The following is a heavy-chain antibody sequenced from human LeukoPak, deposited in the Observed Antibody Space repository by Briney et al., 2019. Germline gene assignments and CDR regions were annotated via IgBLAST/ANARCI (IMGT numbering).Heavy chain of an antibody. CDR3: AKTLWFGELYLPYYCDY. CDR1: GYTFTSYG. Sequence: GASAKDSRKPSGYTFTSYGICWVRPAPGQGREWMGWISAYNGNTNSTQKLRGRVTMTTDTSTSTAYMELRSLRADDTAVYYCAKTLWFGELYLPYYCDYWGQGTLVTVSS. CDR2: ISAYNGNT. V-gene: IGHV1-18*01. D-gene: IGHD3-10*01. J-gene: IGHJ4*02.